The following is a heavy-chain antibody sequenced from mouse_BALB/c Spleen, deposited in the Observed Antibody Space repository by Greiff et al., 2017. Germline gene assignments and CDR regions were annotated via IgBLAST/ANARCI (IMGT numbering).Heavy chain of an antibody. CDR3: ARGRNDYGEGAMDY. D-gene: IGHD2-4*01. CDR1: GFTFSSYA. Sequence: EVQGVESGGGLVKPGGSLKLSCAASGFTFSSYAMSWVRQSPEKRLEWVAEISSGGSYTYYPDTVTGRFTISRDNAKNTLYLEMSSLRSEDTAMYYCARGRNDYGEGAMDYWGQGTSVTVSS. V-gene: IGHV5-9-4*01. CDR2: ISSGGSYT. J-gene: IGHJ4*01.